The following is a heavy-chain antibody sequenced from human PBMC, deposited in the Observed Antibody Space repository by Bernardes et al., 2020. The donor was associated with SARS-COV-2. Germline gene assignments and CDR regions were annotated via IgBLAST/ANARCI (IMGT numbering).Heavy chain of an antibody. D-gene: IGHD6-6*01. CDR2: IYYGGTT. V-gene: IGHV4-39*01. J-gene: IGHJ4*02. Sequence: ETLSLTCTVSGGSISSSSHYWGWIRQPPGKGLEWIGNIYYGGTTYYNPSLKSRVTISVDTSKNQFSLKVSSVTAADTAVFYCARQSRYSSSSSGAFVDFWGQGTLVTVSS. CDR3: ARQSRYSSSSSGAFVDF. CDR1: GGSISSSSHY.